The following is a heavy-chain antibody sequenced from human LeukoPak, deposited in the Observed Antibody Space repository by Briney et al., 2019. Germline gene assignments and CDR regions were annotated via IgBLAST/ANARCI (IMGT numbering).Heavy chain of an antibody. V-gene: IGHV1-69*13. D-gene: IGHD4-17*01. CDR2: IIPIFGTA. J-gene: IGHJ4*02. Sequence: ASVKVSCKASGYTFTSYGISWVRQAPGQGLEWMGGIIPIFGTANYAQKFQGRVTITADESTSTAYMELRSLRSEDTAVYYCARDRGSLTVTSTWGGDYWGRGTLVTVSS. CDR3: ARDRGSLTVTSTWGGDY. CDR1: GYTFTSYG.